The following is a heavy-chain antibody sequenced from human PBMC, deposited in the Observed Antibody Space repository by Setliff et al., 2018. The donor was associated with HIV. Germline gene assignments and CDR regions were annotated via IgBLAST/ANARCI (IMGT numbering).Heavy chain of an antibody. J-gene: IGHJ6*03. Sequence: SETLSLTCSVSGGSMRNYYWSWIRQPPRKGLEWVGYISYNGSTNYNPSLKSRVIISVDTSKNQFSLRLSSVTAADTAIYYCARGVNSGTYWGYYYYMDVWGKGTTVTVSS. CDR3: ARGVNSGTYWGYYYYMDV. D-gene: IGHD1-26*01. CDR2: ISYNGST. V-gene: IGHV4-59*08. CDR1: GGSMRNYY.